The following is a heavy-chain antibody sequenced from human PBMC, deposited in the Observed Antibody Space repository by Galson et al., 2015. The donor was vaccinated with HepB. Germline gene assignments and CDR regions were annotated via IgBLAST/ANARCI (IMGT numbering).Heavy chain of an antibody. CDR1: GYTFTSYG. J-gene: IGHJ4*02. V-gene: IGHV1-18*01. CDR3: ARDRYCSGGSCYNALDY. Sequence: SVKVSCKASGYTFTSYGISWVRQAPGQGLEWMGWISAYNGNTNYAQKLQGRVTMTTDTSTSTAYMELRSLRSDDTAVYYCARDRYCSGGSCYNALDYWGQGTLVTVSS. D-gene: IGHD2-15*01. CDR2: ISAYNGNT.